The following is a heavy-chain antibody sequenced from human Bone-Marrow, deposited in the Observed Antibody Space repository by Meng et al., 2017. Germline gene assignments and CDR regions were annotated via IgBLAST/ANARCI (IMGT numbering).Heavy chain of an antibody. D-gene: IGHD1-26*01. CDR1: GYSITGSYN. Sequence: SETLSLTCAVSGYSITGSYNWGWIRQSPGKGLEWIGSIYQSGSTYYNPSLKSRVTMSADTSKNQFSLKVNSVTAADTAVYYCATMGIVGGPSVFAMNVWGQGTTVTVSS. CDR3: ATMGIVGGPSVFAMNV. J-gene: IGHJ6*02. V-gene: IGHV4-38-2*01. CDR2: IYQSGST.